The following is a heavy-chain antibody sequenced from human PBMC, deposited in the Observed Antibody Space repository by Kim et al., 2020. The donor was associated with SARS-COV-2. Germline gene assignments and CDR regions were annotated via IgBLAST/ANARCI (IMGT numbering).Heavy chain of an antibody. Sequence: GGSLRLSCAASGFSFSTYSMNWVRQAPGKGLEWVSYISSSSNTIYYADSVKGRSTISRDNAKNSLYLQMNSLRVEDTAVYYCVTSTGSGWYGDYWGQGIL. D-gene: IGHD6-19*01. J-gene: IGHJ4*02. CDR3: VTSTGSGWYGDY. CDR2: ISSSSNTI. V-gene: IGHV3-48*04. CDR1: GFSFSTYS.